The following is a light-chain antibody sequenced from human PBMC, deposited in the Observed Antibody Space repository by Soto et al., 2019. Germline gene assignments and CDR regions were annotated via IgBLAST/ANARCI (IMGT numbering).Light chain of an antibody. J-gene: IGLJ1*01. Sequence: QSVLTQPASVSGSPGQSITISRTGTSSDVGGYNYVSWYQQHPGKAPKFMIYDVSNRPSGVSNRFSGSKSGNTASLTISGLQAEDEADYYCCSYTTSNTRQIVFGTGTKATVL. CDR3: CSYTTSNTRQIV. CDR1: SSDVGGYNY. CDR2: DVS. V-gene: IGLV2-14*01.